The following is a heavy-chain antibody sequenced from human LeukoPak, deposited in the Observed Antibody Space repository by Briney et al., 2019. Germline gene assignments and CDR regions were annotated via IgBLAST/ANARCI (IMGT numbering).Heavy chain of an antibody. D-gene: IGHD2-21*01. V-gene: IGHV3-9*01. CDR1: GFTFDDYA. Sequence: PGRSLRVSCAASGFTFDDYAMHWVRQAPGKGLEWVSGISWNSGSIGYADSVKGRFTISRDNAKNSLYLQMNSLRAEDTALYYCASSINWGQGTLVTVSS. CDR3: ASSIN. CDR2: ISWNSGSI. J-gene: IGHJ4*02.